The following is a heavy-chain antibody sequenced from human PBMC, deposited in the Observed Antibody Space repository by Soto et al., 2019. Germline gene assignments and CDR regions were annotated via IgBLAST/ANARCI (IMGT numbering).Heavy chain of an antibody. V-gene: IGHV5-51*01. D-gene: IGHD3-22*01. CDR2: IYPGDSDT. Sequence: PGESVKSSGKGSGYSFTIYCIGWVLQMPGKGLEWMGIIYPGDSDTRYSPSFQGQVTISADKSISTAYLQWSSLKASDTAMYYCAIGDSSGLFDYWGQGTLVTSPQ. CDR1: GYSFTIYC. J-gene: IGHJ4*02. CDR3: AIGDSSGLFDY.